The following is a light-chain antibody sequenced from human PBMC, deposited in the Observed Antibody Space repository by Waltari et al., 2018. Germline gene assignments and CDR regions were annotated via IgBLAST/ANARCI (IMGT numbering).Light chain of an antibody. CDR1: SSNIGAGPD. J-gene: IGLJ1*01. Sequence: QSVLTQPPSVSGAPGQRVTISCTGSSSNIGAGPDVHWYQHLPGTAPKLLIYANNNRPSGVPDRFSGSESGTSASLAITGLQAEDEADYYCQSYDSSLSGYVFGTGTTVTVL. CDR2: ANN. CDR3: QSYDSSLSGYV. V-gene: IGLV1-40*01.